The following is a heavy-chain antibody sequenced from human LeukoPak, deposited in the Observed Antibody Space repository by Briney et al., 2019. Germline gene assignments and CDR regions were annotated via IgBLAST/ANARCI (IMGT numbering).Heavy chain of an antibody. CDR3: ARVGGSYCAYYYGMDV. Sequence: PGGSLRLSCAASGFTVSSNYMSWVRQAPGKGLEWVSVIYSGGSTYYADSVKGRFTISRDNSKNTLYLQMNSLRAEDTAVYYCARVGGSYCAYYYGMDVWGQGTTVTVSS. D-gene: IGHD1-26*01. CDR1: GFTVSSNY. CDR2: IYSGGST. V-gene: IGHV3-66*02. J-gene: IGHJ6*02.